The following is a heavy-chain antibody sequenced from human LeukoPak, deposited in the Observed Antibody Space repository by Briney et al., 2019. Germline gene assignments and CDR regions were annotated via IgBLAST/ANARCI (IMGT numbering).Heavy chain of an antibody. CDR1: GFTFSSYS. Sequence: GGSLRLSCAASGFTFSSYSMNWVRQAPGKGLEWVSGINWNGGSTGYADSVKGRFTISRDNAKNSLYLQMNSLRAEDTALYYCARIPNYYDSPRGYYFDYWGQGTLVTVSS. V-gene: IGHV3-20*04. CDR2: INWNGGST. J-gene: IGHJ4*02. CDR3: ARIPNYYDSPRGYYFDY. D-gene: IGHD3-22*01.